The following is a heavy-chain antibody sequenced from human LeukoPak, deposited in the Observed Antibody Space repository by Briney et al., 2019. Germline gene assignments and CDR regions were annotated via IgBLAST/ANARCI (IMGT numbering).Heavy chain of an antibody. CDR1: GFTFSNYW. CDR3: ARGGKAYGLDH. J-gene: IGHJ5*02. V-gene: IGHV3-74*01. CDR2: INGDGSRT. D-gene: IGHD1-1*01. Sequence: GGSLRLSCAASGFTFSNYWMLWVRQAPGKGLVWVSRINGDGSRTFYADSVKGRFTISRDNAKNTLYLQMNSLRVDDTAVFFCARGGKAYGLDHWGQGNLVTVSS.